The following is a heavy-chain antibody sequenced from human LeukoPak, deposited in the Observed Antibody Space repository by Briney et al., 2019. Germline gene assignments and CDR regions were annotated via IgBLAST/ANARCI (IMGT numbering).Heavy chain of an antibody. CDR2: INPNSGGT. D-gene: IGHD6-19*01. V-gene: IGHV1-2*02. CDR3: ARERGSIAVAGTIDY. J-gene: IGHJ4*02. Sequence: ASVKISCRASGYTFTGYYMHWVRLAPGQGLEWMGWINPNSGGTNYAQKFQGRVTMTRDTSISTTYMELSRLRSDDTAVYYCARERGSIAVAGTIDYWGQGTLVTVSS. CDR1: GYTFTGYY.